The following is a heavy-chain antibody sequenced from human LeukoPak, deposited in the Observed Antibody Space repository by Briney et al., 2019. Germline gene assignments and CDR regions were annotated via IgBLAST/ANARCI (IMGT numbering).Heavy chain of an antibody. V-gene: IGHV3-53*01. D-gene: IGHD3-22*01. Sequence: GGSLRLSCAASGFTFSANYMSWVRQAPGKGLEWVSVIYSGGSPYYADSVKGRFTISRDNSKNTLYLQMNSLRAEDTAVYYCARDLNYYDSSGYGHWGQGTLVTVSS. CDR2: IYSGGSP. CDR3: ARDLNYYDSSGYGH. CDR1: GFTFSANY. J-gene: IGHJ4*02.